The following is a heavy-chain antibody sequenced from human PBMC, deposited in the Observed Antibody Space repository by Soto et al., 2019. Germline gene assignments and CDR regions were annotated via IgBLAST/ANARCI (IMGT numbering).Heavy chain of an antibody. V-gene: IGHV3-49*04. CDR2: IRSKAYGGTT. J-gene: IGHJ4*02. D-gene: IGHD2-21*02. CDR1: GFTFGDYA. CDR3: TSQVVVVTAIPAHYFDY. Sequence: GGSLRLSCTASGFTFGDYAMSWVRQAPVKGLEWVGFIRSKAYGGTTEYAASVKGRFTISRDDSKSIAYLQMNSLKTEDTAVYYCTSQVVVVTAIPAHYFDYWGQGTLVTVSS.